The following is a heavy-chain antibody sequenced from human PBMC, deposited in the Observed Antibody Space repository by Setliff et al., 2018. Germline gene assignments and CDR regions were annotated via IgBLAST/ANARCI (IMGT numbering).Heavy chain of an antibody. V-gene: IGHV4-4*07. Sequence: SETLSLTCAVSGDSISTYYWSWIRRPAGKGLEWIGRVFVDGSTNYNPSLKSRVTMSVDTSKNQFTLKLTSVTAADTAIYYCARDTSSDWAAWFDPWSQGILVTVSS. D-gene: IGHD3-22*01. CDR1: GDSISTYY. CDR2: VFVDGST. CDR3: ARDTSSDWAAWFDP. J-gene: IGHJ5*02.